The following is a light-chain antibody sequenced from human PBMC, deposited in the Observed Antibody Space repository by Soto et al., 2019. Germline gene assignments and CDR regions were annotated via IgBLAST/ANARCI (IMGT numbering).Light chain of an antibody. V-gene: IGKV4-1*01. CDR3: QQYYSPPLT. CDR1: QSVLYSSNNKNY. Sequence: DIVMTQSPDFLAVSLGERATINCKSSQSVLYSSNNKNYLAWFQQKPGQPPKLLISWASTRESGVPDRFSGSASGTDFTLTISSLQAEDVAVYYCQQYYSPPLTFGGGTKVEIK. CDR2: WAS. J-gene: IGKJ4*01.